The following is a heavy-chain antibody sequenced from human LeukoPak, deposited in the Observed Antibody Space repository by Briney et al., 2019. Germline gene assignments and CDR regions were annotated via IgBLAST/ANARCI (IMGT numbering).Heavy chain of an antibody. D-gene: IGHD4-17*01. CDR1: GFTSSSYS. CDR2: ISSSSTYI. CDR3: ARDRGVTTSGYFDY. Sequence: GGSLRLSCAASGFTSSSYSMIWVRQAPGKGLEWVSSISSSSTYIEYADSVKGRFTISRDNAENSLNLQMNSLRAEDTAVYYCARDRGVTTSGYFDYRGQGTLVTVSS. V-gene: IGHV3-21*01. J-gene: IGHJ4*02.